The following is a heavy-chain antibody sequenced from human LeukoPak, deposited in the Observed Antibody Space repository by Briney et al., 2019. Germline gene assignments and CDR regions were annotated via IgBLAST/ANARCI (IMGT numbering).Heavy chain of an antibody. Sequence: GGSLRLSCAASGFTFSNYWMSWVRQAPGMGLEWVANIKPDGSEGSYVDSVKGRFTISRDNTKNSLFLEVNSLRAEDTAVYYCARYQQCGFGCYVLDSWGQGTLVTVSS. CDR3: ARYQQCGFGCYVLDS. V-gene: IGHV3-7*01. CDR2: IKPDGSEG. J-gene: IGHJ4*02. CDR1: GFTFSNYW. D-gene: IGHD2-21*02.